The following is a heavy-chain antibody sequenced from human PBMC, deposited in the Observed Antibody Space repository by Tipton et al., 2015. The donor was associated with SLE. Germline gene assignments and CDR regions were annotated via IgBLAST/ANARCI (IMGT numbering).Heavy chain of an antibody. Sequence: TLSLTCTVSGGSISSGEYYWSWIRQPPGKGLEWIGYIYNSENTYNNPSLKSRLTISVDTSRNQFSLKLSSVTAADTAVYYCARDPSDTSGFYTYSFDLWGQRTPVTVSS. J-gene: IGHJ4*02. V-gene: IGHV4-30-4*01. CDR2: IYNSENT. CDR3: ARDPSDTSGFYTYSFDL. CDR1: GGSISSGEYY. D-gene: IGHD3-22*01.